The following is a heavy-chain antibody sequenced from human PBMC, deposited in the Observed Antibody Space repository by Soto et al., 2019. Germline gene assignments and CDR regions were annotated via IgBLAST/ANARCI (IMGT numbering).Heavy chain of an antibody. V-gene: IGHV6-1*01. J-gene: IGHJ3*02. D-gene: IGHD6-19*01. Sequence: SQTISLTCAISGDSVSSNSAAWNWIRQSPSRGLEWMGRTNNKTKWYNDYEGSVKSRITINTNTSKNHFSLQLNSMSLEVTAVYYCARTTWLDYAFDIWGQGTMVTVSS. CDR1: GDSVSSNSAA. CDR2: TNNKTKWYN. CDR3: ARTTWLDYAFDI.